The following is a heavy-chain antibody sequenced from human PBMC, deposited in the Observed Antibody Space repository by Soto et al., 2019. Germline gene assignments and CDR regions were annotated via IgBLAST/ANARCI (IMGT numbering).Heavy chain of an antibody. V-gene: IGHV3-23*01. CDR3: AKGFRSQLLIGFDI. D-gene: IGHD2-2*01. Sequence: PGGSLRLSCVASGFTFSNYAMTWVRQAPGKGLEWVSVISGSGGDTYYADSVKGRFAIPRDNSKNTLYLQMSSLRAEDTSVFYCAKGFRSQLLIGFDIWGHGTMVTDSS. J-gene: IGHJ3*02. CDR1: GFTFSNYA. CDR2: ISGSGGDT.